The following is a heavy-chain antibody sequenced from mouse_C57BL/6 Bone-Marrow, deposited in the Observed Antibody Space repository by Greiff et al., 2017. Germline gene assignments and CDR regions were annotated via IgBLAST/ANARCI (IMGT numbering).Heavy chain of an antibody. V-gene: IGHV2-5*01. CDR3: AKKSRYDWYFDV. J-gene: IGHJ1*03. CDR1: GFSLTSYG. D-gene: IGHD2-14*01. CDR2: IWRGGST. Sequence: VNVVESGPGLVQPSPSLSITCTVSGFSLTSYGVNWVRQSPGQGLEWLGVIWRGGSTDYNADFMSRLSIPKDNSKSQVFFKMNSLQADDTAIYYCAKKSRYDWYFDVWGTGTTLTVSS.